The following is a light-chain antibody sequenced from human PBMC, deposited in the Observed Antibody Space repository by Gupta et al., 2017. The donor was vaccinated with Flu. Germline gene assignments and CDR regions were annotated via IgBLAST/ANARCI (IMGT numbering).Light chain of an antibody. CDR1: QSISSW. CDR2: KAS. CDR3: QQHNSYPIT. Sequence: DSQLTQSPSTLSASIGDRVTITCRASQSISSWLIWYQQKPGKAPKLLIYKASNLQSGVPSRFSGSGSGTEFTLTISSLQPDDFATYYCQQHNSYPITFGQGTRLEI. J-gene: IGKJ5*01. V-gene: IGKV1-5*03.